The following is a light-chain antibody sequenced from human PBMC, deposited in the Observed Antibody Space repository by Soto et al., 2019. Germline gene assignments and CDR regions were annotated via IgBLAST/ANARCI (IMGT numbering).Light chain of an antibody. Sequence: LTQPPSASGTPGQRVTISCTGTSSDIGGYNYVYWYQQHPGNAPKLMIYEVNNRPSGVSSRFSGSRSGNTASLTVSGLQAEDEADYYCSSYSSTTTEYVFGTGTKVTVL. CDR1: SSDIGGYNY. CDR2: EVN. CDR3: SSYSSTTTEYV. J-gene: IGLJ1*01. V-gene: IGLV2-14*01.